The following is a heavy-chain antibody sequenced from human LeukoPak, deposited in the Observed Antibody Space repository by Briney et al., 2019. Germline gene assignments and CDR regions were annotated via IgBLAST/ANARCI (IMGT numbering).Heavy chain of an antibody. CDR2: ISYDGSNK. V-gene: IGHV3-30*18. Sequence: PRGSLRLSCAASGFTFSYYGMHWVRQAPGKGLEWVAVISYDGSNKFYADSVKGRITISRDNSKNTLYLQMNSLRPEDTAVYYCAKEAYRYGYFDYWGQGTLVTVSS. CDR3: AKEAYRYGYFDY. D-gene: IGHD5-18*01. J-gene: IGHJ4*02. CDR1: GFTFSYYG.